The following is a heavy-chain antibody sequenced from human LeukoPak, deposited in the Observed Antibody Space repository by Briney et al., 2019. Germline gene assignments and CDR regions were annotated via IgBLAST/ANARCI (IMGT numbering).Heavy chain of an antibody. CDR1: GVTFSSYS. V-gene: IGHV3-48*04. D-gene: IGHD2-21*02. J-gene: IGHJ4*02. Sequence: GGSLRLSCAASGVTFSSYSMNWVRQALGKGLEWVSYISSSSNTMYYADSVKGRFTISRDNAKNSLYLQMNSLRAEDTAVYYCARDYGGDLDYRGQGTLVTVSS. CDR2: ISSSSNTM. CDR3: ARDYGGDLDY.